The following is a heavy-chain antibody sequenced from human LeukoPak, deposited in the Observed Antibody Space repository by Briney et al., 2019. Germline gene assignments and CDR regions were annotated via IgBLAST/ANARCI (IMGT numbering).Heavy chain of an antibody. CDR1: GITFSSNA. CDR2: ISASADST. CDR3: AREQGGYCSSTSCYGGAFDI. Sequence: GGSLRLSCAASGITFSSNAMSWVRQAPGKGLEWLSSISASADSTNYADSVKGRFTISRDNAKNSLYLQMNSLRAEDTAVYYCAREQGGYCSSTSCYGGAFDIWGQGTMVTVSS. D-gene: IGHD2-2*03. J-gene: IGHJ3*02. V-gene: IGHV3-23*01.